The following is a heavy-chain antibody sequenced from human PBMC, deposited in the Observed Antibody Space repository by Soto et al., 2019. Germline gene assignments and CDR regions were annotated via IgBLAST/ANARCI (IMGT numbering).Heavy chain of an antibody. Sequence: SVKVSCKASGGTFSSYAISWVRQAPGQGLEWMGGIIPIFGTANYAQKFQGRVTITADKSTSTAYMELSSLRSEDTAAYYCARAGYTYGSPYYGMDVWGQGTTVTVSS. D-gene: IGHD5-18*01. CDR1: GGTFSSYA. J-gene: IGHJ6*02. CDR3: ARAGYTYGSPYYGMDV. CDR2: IIPIFGTA. V-gene: IGHV1-69*06.